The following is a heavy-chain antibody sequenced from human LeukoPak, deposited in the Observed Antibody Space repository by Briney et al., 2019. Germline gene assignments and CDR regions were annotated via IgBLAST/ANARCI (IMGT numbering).Heavy chain of an antibody. CDR1: GFTFSSYA. CDR3: AKNWGGVDY. CDR2: ISNSGGST. D-gene: IGHD7-27*01. J-gene: IGHJ4*02. Sequence: PGGSLRLSCAASGFTFSSYAMTWVRQAPGKGLGWVSGISNSGGSTFYADSVKGRFTVSRDNSKNTLYLQMNSLRADDTAVYYCAKNWGGVDYWGQGTLVIVSS. V-gene: IGHV3-23*01.